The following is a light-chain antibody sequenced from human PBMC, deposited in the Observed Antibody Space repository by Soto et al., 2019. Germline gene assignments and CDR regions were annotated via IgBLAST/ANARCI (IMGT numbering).Light chain of an antibody. CDR1: QSVNSEY. CDR3: QQYGSSPIT. CDR2: GAS. J-gene: IGKJ5*01. Sequence: EIVLTQSPGTLSLSPRERATLSCRASQSVNSEYLAWYQQKPGQAPRLLIYGASIRATGIPDRFSGSGSGTDFTLSISRPEPEDFASYYCQQYGSSPITFGQGTRLEI. V-gene: IGKV3-20*01.